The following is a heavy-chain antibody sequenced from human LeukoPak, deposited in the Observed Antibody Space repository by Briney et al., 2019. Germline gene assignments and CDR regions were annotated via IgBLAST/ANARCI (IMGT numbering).Heavy chain of an antibody. Sequence: PSETLSLTCAVYGGSFSGYYWSWIRQPPGKGLEWIGEINHSGSTNYNPSLKSRVTISVDTSKNQFSLKLSSVTAADTAVYYCATSICSCGSCYKTYYYYYMDVWGKGTTVTVSS. V-gene: IGHV4-34*01. CDR3: ATSICSCGSCYKTYYYYYMDV. CDR2: INHSGST. J-gene: IGHJ6*03. D-gene: IGHD2-15*01. CDR1: GGSFSGYY.